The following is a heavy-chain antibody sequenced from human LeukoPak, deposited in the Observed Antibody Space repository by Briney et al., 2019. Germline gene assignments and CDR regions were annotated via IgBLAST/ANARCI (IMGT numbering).Heavy chain of an antibody. CDR2: ISGSGGST. CDR3: AKAGSSDY. CDR1: GFSFSGYA. V-gene: IGHV3-23*01. J-gene: IGHJ4*02. D-gene: IGHD6-19*01. Sequence: GGSLRPSCAASGFSFSGYAMSSVRLAPGKGLGWDSAISGSGGSTYYADSVKGRFTISRDNSKNTLYLQMNSLRAEDTAVYYCAKAGSSDYWGQGTLVTVSS.